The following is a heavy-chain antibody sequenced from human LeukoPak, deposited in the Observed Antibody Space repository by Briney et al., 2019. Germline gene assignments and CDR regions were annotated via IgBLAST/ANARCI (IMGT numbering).Heavy chain of an antibody. CDR3: VRDGYSTAWGYYSGS. D-gene: IGHD4-11*01. Sequence: PSETLSLTCTVSGASISNYQWSWIRQTAGKRLEWIGHIDSSGGTYYNPSLKSGVTMSVDTSKNQVFVKLTSVTAADTAVYYCVRDGYSTAWGYYSGSWGQGILVTVSS. J-gene: IGHJ4*02. CDR2: IDSSGGT. V-gene: IGHV4-4*07. CDR1: GASISNYQ.